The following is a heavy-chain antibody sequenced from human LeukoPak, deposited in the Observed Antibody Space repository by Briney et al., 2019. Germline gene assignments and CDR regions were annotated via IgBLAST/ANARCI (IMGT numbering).Heavy chain of an antibody. CDR1: GFTFSSYS. V-gene: IGHV3-48*01. CDR2: ISSSSSTI. Sequence: GGSLRLSCAASGFTFSSYSMNWVRQAPGKGLEWVSYISSSSSTIYYADSVKGRFTISRDNSKNTLYLQMNSLRAEDTAVYYCAKEVDRSHDYGGKGGAFDIWGQGTMVTVSS. D-gene: IGHD4-23*01. J-gene: IGHJ3*02. CDR3: AKEVDRSHDYGGKGGAFDI.